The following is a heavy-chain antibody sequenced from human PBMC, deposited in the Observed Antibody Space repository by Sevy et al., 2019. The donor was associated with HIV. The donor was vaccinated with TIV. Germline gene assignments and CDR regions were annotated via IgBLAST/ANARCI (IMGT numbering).Heavy chain of an antibody. CDR1: GFTFSSYS. Sequence: GGSLRLSCVASGFTFSSYSMNWVRQAPGKGLEWVSSISSSSSYIYYADSVKGRFTISRDNAKNSLYLQMNSLRAEDTAVYYCARDANVDTAMVTFVDYWGQGTLVTVSS. CDR2: ISSSSSYI. J-gene: IGHJ4*02. CDR3: ARDANVDTAMVTFVDY. D-gene: IGHD5-18*01. V-gene: IGHV3-21*01.